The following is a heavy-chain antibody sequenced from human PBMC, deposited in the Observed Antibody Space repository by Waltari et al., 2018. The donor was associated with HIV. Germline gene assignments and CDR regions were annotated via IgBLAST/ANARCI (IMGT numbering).Heavy chain of an antibody. D-gene: IGHD2-2*01. V-gene: IGHV1-2*06. J-gene: IGHJ5*02. CDR3: ARSLGVVPAAINWFDP. Sequence: QAQPVQSGAEVKKPRASVKVSCKASGYPFTGYSMHWVRQAPGQGLEWTGRINPNRGGTNYAQKFQGRVTMTRDTSISTAYMELSRRRSDDTAVYYCARSLGVVPAAINWFDPWGQGTLVTVSS. CDR2: INPNRGGT. CDR1: GYPFTGYS.